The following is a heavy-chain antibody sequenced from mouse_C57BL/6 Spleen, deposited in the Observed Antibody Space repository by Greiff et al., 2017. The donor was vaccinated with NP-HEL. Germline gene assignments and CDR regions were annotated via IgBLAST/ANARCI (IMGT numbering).Heavy chain of an antibody. CDR2: INPYNGGT. D-gene: IGHD3-2*02. CDR1: GYTFTDYY. Sequence: VQLQQSGPVLVKPGASVKMSCKASGYTFTDYYMNWVQQSHGKSLEWIGVINPYNGGTSYNQKFKGKGALTVYKPSSPANTELNSLTAEDSAVYYCARQLRLLDYWGQGTTLTVSA. V-gene: IGHV1-19*01. J-gene: IGHJ2*01. CDR3: ARQLRLLDY.